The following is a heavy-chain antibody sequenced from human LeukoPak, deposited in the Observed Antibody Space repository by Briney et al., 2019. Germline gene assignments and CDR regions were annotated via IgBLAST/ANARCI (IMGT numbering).Heavy chain of an antibody. CDR3: AKGGPTVPTLPFDY. D-gene: IGHD4/OR15-4a*01. V-gene: IGHV3-9*03. Sequence: GGSLRLSCAASGFTFDDYAMHWVRQAPGKGLEWVSGISWNSGSIGYADSVKGRFTISRDNAKNSLYLQMNSLRAEDMALYYCAKGGPTVPTLPFDYWGQGTLVTVSS. CDR1: GFTFDDYA. CDR2: ISWNSGSI. J-gene: IGHJ4*02.